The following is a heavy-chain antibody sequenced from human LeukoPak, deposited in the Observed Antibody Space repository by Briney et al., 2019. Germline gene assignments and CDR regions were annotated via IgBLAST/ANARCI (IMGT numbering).Heavy chain of an antibody. D-gene: IGHD1-14*01. CDR3: VRKFATGD. CDR1: GFTFSSHL. V-gene: IGHV3-74*01. CDR2: VKSDGTAT. J-gene: IGHJ4*02. Sequence: GGSLRLSCAASGFTFSSHLMHWVRQAQGTGLVWVSSVKSDGTATNYADSVKGRFTISRGNAKNTLYLQMNSLRVEGTAVYYCVRKFATGDWGQGTLVTVSS.